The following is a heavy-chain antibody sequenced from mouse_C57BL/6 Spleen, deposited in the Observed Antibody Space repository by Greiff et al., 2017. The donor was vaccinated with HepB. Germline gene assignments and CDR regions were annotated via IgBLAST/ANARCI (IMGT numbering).Heavy chain of an antibody. Sequence: QVQLQQPGAELVRPGSSVKLSCKASGYTFTSYWMHWVKQRPIQGLEWIGNIDPSDSETHYNQKFKDKATLTVDKSSSTAYMQLSSLTSEDSAVYYCAREEKYYGSRYYFDYWGQGTTLTVSS. CDR2: IDPSDSET. CDR1: GYTFTSYW. J-gene: IGHJ2*01. D-gene: IGHD1-1*01. V-gene: IGHV1-52*01. CDR3: AREEKYYGSRYYFDY.